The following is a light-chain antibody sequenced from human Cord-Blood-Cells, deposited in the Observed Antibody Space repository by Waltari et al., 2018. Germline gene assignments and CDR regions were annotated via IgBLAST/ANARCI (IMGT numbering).Light chain of an antibody. V-gene: IGKV4-1*01. CDR2: WAS. CDR3: QQYYSTPWT. J-gene: IGKJ1*01. CDR1: QSVLHSSNNKNY. Sequence: DIVMTQSPDSLAVSLGERATINCKSSQSVLHSSNNKNYLAWYQQKPGQPPKLLIYWASTRESGVPDRFSGSGSGTDFTLTSSSLQAEDVAVYYCQQYYSTPWTFGQGTKVEIK.